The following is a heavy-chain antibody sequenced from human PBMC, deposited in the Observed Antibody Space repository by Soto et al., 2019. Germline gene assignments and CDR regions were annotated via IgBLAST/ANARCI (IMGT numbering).Heavy chain of an antibody. CDR3: AHKGYGDYPLDH. V-gene: IGHV2-5*02. Sequence: QITLKESGPTLVKPTQTLTLTCTFCGFSLSTSGVDVGWIRQPPGKALEWLAVIYWDDYKHYSPSLKSRLTITKDTSKNQVVLTMTNMDPVDTATYYCAHKGYGDYPLDHWGQGTLLTVSS. J-gene: IGHJ4*02. D-gene: IGHD4-17*01. CDR2: IYWDDYK. CDR1: GFSLSTSGVD.